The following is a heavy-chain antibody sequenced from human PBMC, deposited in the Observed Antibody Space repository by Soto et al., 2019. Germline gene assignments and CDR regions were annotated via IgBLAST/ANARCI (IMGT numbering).Heavy chain of an antibody. Sequence: ASVKVSCKASGYTFTSYDINWVRQATGQGLEYLGWMNPNSGNTGYVQKFQGRVTMTWDSSITTAYMELSSLRSEDTAVYFCARGVKYGAYSRWFYPWG. J-gene: IGHJ5*02. CDR3: ARGVKYGAYSRWFYP. D-gene: IGHD4-17*01. CDR1: GYTFTSYD. V-gene: IGHV1-8*01. CDR2: MNPNSGNT.